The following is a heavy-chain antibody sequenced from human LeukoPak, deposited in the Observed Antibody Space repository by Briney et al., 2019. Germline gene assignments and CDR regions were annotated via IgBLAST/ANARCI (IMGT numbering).Heavy chain of an antibody. CDR1: GGSISSSSYY. Sequence: PSETLSLSCTVSGGSISSSSYYWGWVRQPPGEGLEWIGTIYYGGNTFYNPSLKSRVTISVDTSKNQFSLKLSSVTDADTAMYYCARGVVPAALYSFDSWGQGTLVTVSS. D-gene: IGHD2-2*01. CDR3: ARGVVPAALYSFDS. V-gene: IGHV4-39*07. J-gene: IGHJ4*02. CDR2: IYYGGNT.